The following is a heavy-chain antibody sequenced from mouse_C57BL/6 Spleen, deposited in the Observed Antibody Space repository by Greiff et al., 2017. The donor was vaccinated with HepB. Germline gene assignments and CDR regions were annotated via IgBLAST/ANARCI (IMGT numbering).Heavy chain of an antibody. D-gene: IGHD2-4*01. CDR2: INPNYGTT. CDR1: GYSFTDYN. Sequence: VQLQQSGPELVKPGASVKISCKASGYSFTDYNMNWVKQSNGKSFEWIGVINPNYGTTSYNQKFKGKATLTVDQSSSTAYMQLNSLTSEDSAVYYCAKYDYDSHYYAMDYWGQGTSVTVSS. J-gene: IGHJ4*01. V-gene: IGHV1-39*01. CDR3: AKYDYDSHYYAMDY.